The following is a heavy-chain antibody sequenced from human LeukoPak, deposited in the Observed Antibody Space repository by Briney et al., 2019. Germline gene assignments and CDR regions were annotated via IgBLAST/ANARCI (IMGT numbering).Heavy chain of an antibody. CDR2: ISSSGSTI. V-gene: IGHV3-48*03. CDR3: ARNILFAFDI. Sequence: GGSLRLSCAASGFTFRSYEMNWVRQAPGKGLEWVSYISSSGSTIYYADSVKGRFTISRDNAKNSLYLQVNSLRAEDTAMYYCARNILFAFDIWGQGTMVTVSS. CDR1: GFTFRSYE. J-gene: IGHJ3*02.